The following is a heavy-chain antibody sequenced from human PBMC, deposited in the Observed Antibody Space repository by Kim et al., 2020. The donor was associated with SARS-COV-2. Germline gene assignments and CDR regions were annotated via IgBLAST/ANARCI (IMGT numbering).Heavy chain of an antibody. CDR3: ARGLGVGITMGKDWFDP. CDR1: GGSFSGYY. V-gene: IGHV4-34*01. D-gene: IGHD3-10*01. CDR2: INHSGST. J-gene: IGHJ5*02. Sequence: SETLSLTCAVYGGSFSGYYWSWIRQPPGKGLEWIGEINHSGSTNYNPSLKSRVTISVDTSKNQFSLKLSSVTAADTAVYYCARGLGVGITMGKDWFDPWG.